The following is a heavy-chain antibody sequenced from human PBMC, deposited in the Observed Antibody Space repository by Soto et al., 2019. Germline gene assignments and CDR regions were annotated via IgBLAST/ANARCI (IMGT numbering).Heavy chain of an antibody. CDR3: ARDLAKIFFCDYDY. D-gene: IGHD4-17*01. CDR1: GYTFTSYG. V-gene: IGHV1-18*04. CDR2: ISAYNGNT. Sequence: GASVKVSCKASGYTFTSYGISWVRQAPGQGLEWMGWISAYNGNTNYAQKLQGRVTMTTDTSTSTAYMELRSLRSDDTAVYYCARDLAKIFFCDYDYWGQGTLVTVSS. J-gene: IGHJ4*02.